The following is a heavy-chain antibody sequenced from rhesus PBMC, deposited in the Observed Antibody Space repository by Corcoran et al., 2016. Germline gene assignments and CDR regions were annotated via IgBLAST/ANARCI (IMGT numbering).Heavy chain of an antibody. D-gene: IGHD6-31*01. Sequence: QVQLQESGPGLVKPSETLSLTCAVSGYSISRGYYWGWIRQPPGKGLEWIGSIYGSGGSNSLNPSLKSRVTRSVDTSKNQFSLKLSSVTAADTAVDYCAREPPPYLAAAGAPYLGWGQGVLVTVSS. J-gene: IGHJ4*01. CDR1: GYSISRGYY. CDR3: AREPPPYLAAAGAPYLG. CDR2: IYGSGGSN. V-gene: IGHV4S14*01.